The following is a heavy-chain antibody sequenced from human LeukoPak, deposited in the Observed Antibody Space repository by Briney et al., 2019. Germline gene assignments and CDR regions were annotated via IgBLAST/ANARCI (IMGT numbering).Heavy chain of an antibody. J-gene: IGHJ4*02. CDR3: ATSYDSNARSDY. V-gene: IGHV3-30-3*01. Sequence: GRSLRLSCAASGFTFSSYAMHWVRQAPGKGLEWVAVISYDGSNKYYADSVKGRFTISRDNSKNTLYLQMNGLRAEDTAVYYCATSYDSNARSDYWGQGTLVTVSS. D-gene: IGHD3-22*01. CDR2: ISYDGSNK. CDR1: GFTFSSYA.